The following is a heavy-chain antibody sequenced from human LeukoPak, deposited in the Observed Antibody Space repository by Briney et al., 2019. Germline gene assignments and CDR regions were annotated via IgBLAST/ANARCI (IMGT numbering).Heavy chain of an antibody. CDR3: ASRPKLITGTTVYYYGMDV. CDR2: MNPNSGNT. CDR1: GYTFTSYD. D-gene: IGHD1-20*01. J-gene: IGHJ6*02. V-gene: IGHV1-8*01. Sequence: ASVKVSCKASGYTFTSYDINWVRQATGQGLEWMGWMNPNSGNTGYAQKFQGRVTMTRNTSISTAYMELSSLRSEDTAVYYCASRPKLITGTTVYYYGMDVWGQGTTVTVSS.